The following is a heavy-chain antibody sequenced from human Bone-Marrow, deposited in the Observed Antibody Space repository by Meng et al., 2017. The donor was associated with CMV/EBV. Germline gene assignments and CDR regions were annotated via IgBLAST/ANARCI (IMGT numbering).Heavy chain of an antibody. V-gene: IGHV4-39*07. CDR2: IYYSGST. CDR3: ARARRGDYSGFDY. Sequence: SETLSLTCTVSGGSISSSFYYWGWIRQPPGKGLEWIGSIYYSGSTYYNPSLKSRVTISVDTSKNQFSLKLSSVTAADTAVYYCARARRGDYSGFDYWGQGTLVAVSS. D-gene: IGHD4-17*01. J-gene: IGHJ4*02. CDR1: GGSISSSFYY.